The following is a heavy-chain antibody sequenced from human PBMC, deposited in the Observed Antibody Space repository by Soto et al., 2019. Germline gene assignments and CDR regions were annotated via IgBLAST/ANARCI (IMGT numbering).Heavy chain of an antibody. V-gene: IGHV1-46*01. CDR2: INPSGGST. J-gene: IGHJ5*02. CDR1: GYTFTSYY. CDR3: VRETGDRKFDP. Sequence: ASVKVSCKASGYTFTSYYMHWVRQAPGQGLEWMGIINPSGGSTSYAQKFQGRVTMTRDTSTSTVYMELSSLRSEDTAVYYSVRETGDRKFDPWGQGTLVTVSS. D-gene: IGHD7-27*01.